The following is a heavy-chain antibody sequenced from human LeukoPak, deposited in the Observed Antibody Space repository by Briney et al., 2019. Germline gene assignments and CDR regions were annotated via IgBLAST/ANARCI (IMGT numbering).Heavy chain of an antibody. J-gene: IGHJ4*02. V-gene: IGHV1-69*13. CDR2: IIPIFGTA. CDR1: GGTFSSYA. CDR3: ARADLDGPLQQLVPFDY. Sequence: SVKVSCKASGGTFSSYAISWVRQAPGQGLEWMGGIIPIFGTANYAQKFQGRVTITADESTSTAYMELSRLRSDDTAVYYCARADLDGPLQQLVPFDYWGQGTLVTVSS. D-gene: IGHD6-13*01.